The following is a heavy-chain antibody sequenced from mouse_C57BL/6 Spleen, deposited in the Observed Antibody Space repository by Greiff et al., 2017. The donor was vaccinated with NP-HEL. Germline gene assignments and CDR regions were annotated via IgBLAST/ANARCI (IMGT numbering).Heavy chain of an antibody. CDR1: GYTFTDYN. Sequence: EVQLQQSGPELVKPGASVKIPCKASGYTFTDYNMDWVKQSHGKSLEWIGDINPNNGGTIYNQKFKGKATLTVDKSSSTAYMELPSLTSEDTAVYYCASTVVPYAMDYWGQGTSVTVSS. CDR2: INPNNGGT. D-gene: IGHD1-1*01. CDR3: ASTVVPYAMDY. J-gene: IGHJ4*01. V-gene: IGHV1-18*01.